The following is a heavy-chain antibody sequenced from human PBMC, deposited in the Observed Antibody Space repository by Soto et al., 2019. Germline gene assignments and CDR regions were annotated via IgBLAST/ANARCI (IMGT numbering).Heavy chain of an antibody. CDR2: IYYSGST. J-gene: IGHJ5*02. CDR1: GGSIXSSSYY. Sequence: PSETLSLTCTVSGGSIXSSSYYLGWIRQPPGKGLEWIGSIYYSGSTYYNPSLKSRVTISVDTSKNQFSLKLSSVTAADTAVYYCARRGDLKTLFDPWGQGTLVTVSS. D-gene: IGHD2-21*02. CDR3: ARRGDLKTLFDP. V-gene: IGHV4-39*01.